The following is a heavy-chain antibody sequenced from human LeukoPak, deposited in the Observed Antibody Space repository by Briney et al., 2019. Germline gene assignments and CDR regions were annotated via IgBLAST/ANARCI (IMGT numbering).Heavy chain of an antibody. CDR2: IYSTGST. CDR3: VRGVDYFDY. Sequence: SETLSLTCTVSGGSISSYFWTWIRQPAGKGLEWIGRIYSTGSTNYNPSLKSRVTMSVDTSKNQFSLKLTSVTAADTAVYYCVRGVDYFDYWGQGTLVTVSS. J-gene: IGHJ4*02. V-gene: IGHV4-4*07. CDR1: GGSISSYF. D-gene: IGHD2-15*01.